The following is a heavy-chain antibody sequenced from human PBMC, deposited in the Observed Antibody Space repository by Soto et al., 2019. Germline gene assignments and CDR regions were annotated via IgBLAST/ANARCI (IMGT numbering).Heavy chain of an antibody. J-gene: IGHJ4*02. CDR1: GFTFSNYA. Sequence: GGSLRLSCAASGFTFSNYAMNWVRQAPGKGLEWVSAISNSFSDGNTHYADSVKGRFTISRDNDKNTVFLEMNSLRAEDTAVYYSVKVFSTEGGNYFDHWGQGTLVTFAS. CDR2: ISNSFSDGNT. V-gene: IGHV3-23*01. CDR3: VKVFSTEGGNYFDH.